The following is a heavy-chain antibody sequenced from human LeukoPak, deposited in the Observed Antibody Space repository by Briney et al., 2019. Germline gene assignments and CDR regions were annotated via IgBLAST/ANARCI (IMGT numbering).Heavy chain of an antibody. Sequence: PSETLSLTCTVSGGSISSYYWSWIRQPPGKGLEWIGYIYYSGSTNYNPSLKSRVTISVDTSKNQFSLKLSSVTAADTAVYYCARQAYCGGDCYSLDVWGQGTTVTVSS. CDR1: GGSISSYY. CDR3: ARQAYCGGDCYSLDV. CDR2: IYYSGST. D-gene: IGHD2-21*02. V-gene: IGHV4-59*08. J-gene: IGHJ6*02.